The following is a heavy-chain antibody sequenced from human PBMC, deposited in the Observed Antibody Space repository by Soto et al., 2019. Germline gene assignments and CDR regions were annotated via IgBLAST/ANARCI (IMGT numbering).Heavy chain of an antibody. CDR3: AKGPAHDYSNYGRWFDP. CDR2: ISGSGGST. Sequence: GGSLRLSCAASGFTFSSYAMSWVRQAPGKGLEWVSAISGSGGSTYYADSVKGRFTISRDNSKNTLYLQMNSLRAEDTAVYYCAKGPAHDYSNYGRWFDPWGQGTLVTVSS. CDR1: GFTFSSYA. D-gene: IGHD4-4*01. J-gene: IGHJ5*02. V-gene: IGHV3-23*01.